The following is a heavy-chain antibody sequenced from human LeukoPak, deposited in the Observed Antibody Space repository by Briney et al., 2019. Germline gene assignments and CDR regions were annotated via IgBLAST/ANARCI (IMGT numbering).Heavy chain of an antibody. CDR2: IYYSGST. CDR3: ASHIGPDWIDP. J-gene: IGHJ5*02. Sequence: SETLSLTCTVSGGSISSSSYYWGWIRQPPGKGLEWIGSIYYSGSTYYNPSLKSRVTISVDTSKNQFSLKLSSVTAADTAVYYCASHIGPDWIDPWGQGTLVTVSS. CDR1: GGSISSSSYY. V-gene: IGHV4-39*07. D-gene: IGHD5-12*01.